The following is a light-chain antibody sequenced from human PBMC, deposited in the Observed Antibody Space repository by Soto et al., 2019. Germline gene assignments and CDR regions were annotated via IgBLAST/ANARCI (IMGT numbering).Light chain of an antibody. CDR1: SSHIGSSNL. V-gene: IGLV2-23*01. J-gene: IGLJ1*01. CDR2: EGN. CDR3: CSYAGSSPLYV. Sequence: QSALTQPASVSGSPGQSSTLSCTASSSHIGSSNLVSWYQHHSGKAPKLIIYEGNKRPSGVSNRFSGSKSGKTASLTISGLQAEDEGTYYCCSYAGSSPLYVFGTGTKVTVL.